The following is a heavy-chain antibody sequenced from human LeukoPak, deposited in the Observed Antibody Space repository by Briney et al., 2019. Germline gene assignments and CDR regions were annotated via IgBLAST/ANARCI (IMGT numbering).Heavy chain of an antibody. V-gene: IGHV3-23*01. J-gene: IGHJ4*02. CDR1: RFTFSSYA. Sequence: GGSLRLSCAASRFTFSSYAMSWVRQAPGMGVEWVSTIWGSGGGIYYADSVKGRFTISRDNSQSTLYVQMNSLRAEDTAVYFCARIAAAGPFDYWGQGALVTVSS. D-gene: IGHD6-13*01. CDR3: ARIAAAGPFDY. CDR2: IWGSGGGI.